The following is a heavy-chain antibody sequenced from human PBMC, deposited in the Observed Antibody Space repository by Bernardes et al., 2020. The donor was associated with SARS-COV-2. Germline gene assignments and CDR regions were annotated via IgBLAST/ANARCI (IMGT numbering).Heavy chain of an antibody. CDR1: GGSISSYY. J-gene: IGHJ6*02. CDR2: IYYSGST. V-gene: IGHV4-59*01. D-gene: IGHD2-15*01. Sequence: SETLSLTCTASGGSISSYYWSWIRQPPGKGLEWIGYIYYSGSTNYNLSLKSRVTISVDTSKNQFSLKLSSVTAEDTAVYYCARATVVIQWPLYDYDGMDVWGQGTTVTGTS. CDR3: ARATVVIQWPLYDYDGMDV.